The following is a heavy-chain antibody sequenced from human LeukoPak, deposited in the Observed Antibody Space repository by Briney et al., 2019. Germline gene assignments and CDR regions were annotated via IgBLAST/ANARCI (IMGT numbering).Heavy chain of an antibody. CDR3: ARIGGDYGWRRYFDY. J-gene: IGHJ4*02. D-gene: IGHD4-17*01. V-gene: IGHV3-74*01. Sequence: GGSLALSCAASGFTFSNTWMHWVRQPPGKGLVWVSRINSDGSSTSCADSVKGRFTISRDNAKNTLYLQMNSLRAEDTAVYYCARIGGDYGWRRYFDYWGQGTLVTVSS. CDR1: GFTFSNTW. CDR2: INSDGSST.